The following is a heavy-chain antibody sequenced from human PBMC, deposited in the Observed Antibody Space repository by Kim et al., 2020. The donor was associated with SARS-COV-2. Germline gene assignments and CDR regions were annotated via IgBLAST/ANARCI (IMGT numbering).Heavy chain of an antibody. V-gene: IGHV4-59*13. CDR1: GGSISSYY. CDR2: IYYSGGT. CDR3: ASGKDYGDYDSS. Sequence: SETLSLTCTVSGGSISSYYWSWIRQPPGKGLEWIGYIYYSGGTNYNPSLKSRVTISVDTSKNQFSLKLSSVTAADTAVYYCASGKDYGDYDSSWGQGTLVTVSS. D-gene: IGHD4-17*01. J-gene: IGHJ5*02.